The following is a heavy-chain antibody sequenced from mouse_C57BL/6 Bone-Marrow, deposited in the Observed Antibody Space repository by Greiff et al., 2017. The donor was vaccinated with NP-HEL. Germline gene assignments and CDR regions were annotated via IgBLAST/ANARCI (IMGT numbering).Heavy chain of an antibody. CDR1: GFSLTSYG. CDR3: AKKGGYYDAMDY. D-gene: IGHD2-2*01. Sequence: VQLVESGPGLVQPSQSLSITCTVSGFSLTSYGVHWVRQPPGKGLEWLGVIWSGGSTDYNAAFISRLSISKDNSKSQVFFKMNSLQADDTAIYYCAKKGGYYDAMDYWGQGTSVTVSS. J-gene: IGHJ4*01. CDR2: IWSGGST. V-gene: IGHV2-4*01.